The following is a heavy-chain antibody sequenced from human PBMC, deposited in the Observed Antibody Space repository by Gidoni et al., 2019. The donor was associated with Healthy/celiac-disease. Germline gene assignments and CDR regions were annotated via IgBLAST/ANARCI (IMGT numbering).Heavy chain of an antibody. Sequence: QVQLVESGGGVVPPGRSLRLSCAASGFTFSSYGMHWVRQAPGKGLEWVAVIWYDGSNKYYADSVKGRFTISRDNSKNTLYLQMNSLRAEDTAVYYCARDGPSEVIQLPDYWGQGTLVTVSS. CDR1: GFTFSSYG. D-gene: IGHD5-18*01. CDR3: ARDGPSEVIQLPDY. V-gene: IGHV3-33*01. J-gene: IGHJ4*02. CDR2: IWYDGSNK.